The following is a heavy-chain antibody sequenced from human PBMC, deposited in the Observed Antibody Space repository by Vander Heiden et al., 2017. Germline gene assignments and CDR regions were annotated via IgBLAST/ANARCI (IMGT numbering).Heavy chain of an antibody. CDR2: INYRGST. D-gene: IGHD3-22*01. Sequence: QLQLQESCPGLVKQSETLSLTCIVSGGSISGSGYYWGWIRQAPGKGLEWIGSINYRGSTKYSPSLKSRVTISVDTSKNQFSLILSSVTAADTAVYYCATLTYYYDSSGYYYPIYWGQGALVTVSS. CDR1: GGSISGSGYY. J-gene: IGHJ4*02. V-gene: IGHV4-39*01. CDR3: ATLTYYYDSSGYYYPIY.